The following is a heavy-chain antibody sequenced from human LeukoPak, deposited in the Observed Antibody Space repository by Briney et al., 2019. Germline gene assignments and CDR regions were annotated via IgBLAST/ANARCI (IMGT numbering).Heavy chain of an antibody. CDR2: ISGSGGST. Sequence: GGSLRLSCAASGFTFSSYAMSWVRQAPGKGLEWVSAISGSGGSTYYADSVKGRFTISRDNSKNTLYLQMNSLRAEDTAVYYCAGWDGSHSSGWYDFWGQGTLVTVSS. CDR3: AGWDGSHSSGWYDF. D-gene: IGHD6-19*01. J-gene: IGHJ5*01. CDR1: GFTFSSYA. V-gene: IGHV3-23*01.